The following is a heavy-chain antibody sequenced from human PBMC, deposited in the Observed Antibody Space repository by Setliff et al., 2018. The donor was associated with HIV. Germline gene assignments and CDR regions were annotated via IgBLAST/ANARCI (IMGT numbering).Heavy chain of an antibody. D-gene: IGHD2-2*01. CDR3: VASSSWSCRLNY. CDR1: GGSFSGY. CDR2: INHSGNT. V-gene: IGHV4-34*01. Sequence: SETLSLTCAVYGGSFSGYWSWVRQSPGKGLEWLGEINHSGNTHYDPSLKSRLTISIDTSKKQFSLKLTSVTAADAAIYYCVASSSWSCRLNYWGQGTLVTVS. J-gene: IGHJ4*02.